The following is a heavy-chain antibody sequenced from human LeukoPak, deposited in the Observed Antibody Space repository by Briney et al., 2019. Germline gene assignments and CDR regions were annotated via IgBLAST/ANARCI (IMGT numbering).Heavy chain of an antibody. CDR3: ARYNWNYDAFDI. Sequence: GGSLRLPCAASGFTFDDYGMSWVRQAPGKGLEWVSGINWNGGSTGYADSVKGRFTISRDNAKNSLYLQMNSLRAEDTALYYCARYNWNYDAFDIWGQGTMVTVSS. J-gene: IGHJ3*02. CDR2: INWNGGST. D-gene: IGHD1-7*01. V-gene: IGHV3-20*04. CDR1: GFTFDDYG.